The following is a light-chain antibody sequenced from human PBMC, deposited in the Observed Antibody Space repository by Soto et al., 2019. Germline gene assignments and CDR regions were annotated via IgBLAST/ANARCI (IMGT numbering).Light chain of an antibody. CDR1: QSVSSN. CDR3: QQYGSSPPGT. J-gene: IGKJ3*01. Sequence: EIVMTQSPATLSVSPGERATLSCRASQSVSSNLAWYQQKPGLAPRLLIYDASSRATGIPDRFSGSGSGTDFTLTISRLEPEDFAVYYCQQYGSSPPGTFGPGTKVDIK. CDR2: DAS. V-gene: IGKV3D-20*01.